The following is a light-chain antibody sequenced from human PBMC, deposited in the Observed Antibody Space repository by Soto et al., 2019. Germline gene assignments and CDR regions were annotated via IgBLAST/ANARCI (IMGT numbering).Light chain of an antibody. V-gene: IGKV3D-15*01. CDR1: QSVNSN. CDR2: DAT. J-gene: IGKJ4*01. CDR3: QQYHDWPPLT. Sequence: DIVMTQSPATLSDSPGERVTLSCRASQSVNSNLAWYQQKPGQPPRLLIYDATSRATGIPSRFSGSGSGTDFTLTIISLQSEDFAVYFCQQYHDWPPLTFGGGTKVDIK.